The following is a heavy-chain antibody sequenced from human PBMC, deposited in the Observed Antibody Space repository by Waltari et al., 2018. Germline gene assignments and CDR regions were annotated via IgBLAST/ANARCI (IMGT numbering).Heavy chain of an antibody. CDR3: ARQGQQLSNCWFDP. J-gene: IGHJ5*02. Sequence: QVHLQQSGAGLLRPSQTLSLTCTVYGGSSSAFYWSWIRQAPGKGLEWLGEIYHGGSTNYNPSLRGRITISAATSKTEFYLTLNSVTAADTAVYFCARQGQQLSNCWFDPWGQGILVTVSS. V-gene: IGHV4-34*01. D-gene: IGHD6-13*01. CDR2: IYHGGST. CDR1: GGSSSAFY.